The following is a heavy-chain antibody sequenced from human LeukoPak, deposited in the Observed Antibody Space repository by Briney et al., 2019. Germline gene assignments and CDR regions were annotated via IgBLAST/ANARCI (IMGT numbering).Heavy chain of an antibody. CDR3: ARARGSYAFDI. J-gene: IGHJ3*02. CDR2: ISNSGDTM. V-gene: IGHV3-11*04. CDR1: RFTFSDYY. Sequence: PEGSLRLSCAASRFTFSDYYMGWMRQAPGKGLEWVSYISNSGDTMYYVDSVEGRFTISRDNAKNSLFLQMSSLRVEDTTIYYCARARGSYAFDIWGQGTMVTVSS. D-gene: IGHD1-26*01.